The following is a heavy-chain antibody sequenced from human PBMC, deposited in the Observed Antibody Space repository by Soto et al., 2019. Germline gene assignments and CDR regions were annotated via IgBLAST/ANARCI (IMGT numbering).Heavy chain of an antibody. CDR1: GYTFTGYY. CDR2: INPNSGGT. D-gene: IGHD3-3*01. J-gene: IGHJ4*02. V-gene: IGHV1-2*02. CDR3: ARDPTIFGVAEYYFDY. Sequence: ASVKVSCKASGYTFTGYYMHWVRQAPGQGLEWMGWINPNSGGTNYAQKFQGRVTMTRDTSTSTAYMELSRLRSDDTAVYYCARDPTIFGVAEYYFDYWGQGTLVTVSS.